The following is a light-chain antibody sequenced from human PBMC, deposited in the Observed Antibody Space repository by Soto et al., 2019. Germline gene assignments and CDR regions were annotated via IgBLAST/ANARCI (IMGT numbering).Light chain of an antibody. CDR3: QHSYGTPRT. J-gene: IGKJ1*01. CDR1: QSISTY. CDR2: AVS. V-gene: IGKV1-39*01. Sequence: DIPMTQSPSSLSASVGDRVTITCRASQSISTYLNWYQHKPGKAPKVLIYAVSSLQSGVPSRFSGSGSGTDFTLTLTSLQPEDSATYYCQHSYGTPRTFGQGTKVEIK.